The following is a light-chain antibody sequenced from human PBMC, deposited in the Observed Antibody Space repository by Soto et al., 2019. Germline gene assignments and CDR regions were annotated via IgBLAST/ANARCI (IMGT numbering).Light chain of an antibody. CDR2: EVN. V-gene: IGLV2-14*01. CDR1: SSDIGGYSY. Sequence: QSVLTQPASVSGSPGQSVTSSCTGTSSDIGGYSYVSWYQQHPGKAPKVIIYEVNNRPSGVSNRFSGSKSGNTASLTISGLQAEDEADYYCSSYTSSTTNVFGTGTKVTVL. J-gene: IGLJ1*01. CDR3: SSYTSSTTNV.